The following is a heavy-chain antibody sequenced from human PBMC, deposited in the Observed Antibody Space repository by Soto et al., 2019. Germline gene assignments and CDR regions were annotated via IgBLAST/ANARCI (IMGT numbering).Heavy chain of an antibody. Sequence: PSETLSLTCTVSGGSISSGGYYWSWIRQHPGKGLEWIGYIYYSGSTYYNPSLKSRVTISVDTSKNQFSLKLSSVTAADTAVYYCARGHEFYLGGYGMDVWGQGTTVTVSS. CDR3: ARGHEFYLGGYGMDV. CDR2: IYYSGST. V-gene: IGHV4-31*03. J-gene: IGHJ6*02. CDR1: GGSISSGGYY. D-gene: IGHD1-26*01.